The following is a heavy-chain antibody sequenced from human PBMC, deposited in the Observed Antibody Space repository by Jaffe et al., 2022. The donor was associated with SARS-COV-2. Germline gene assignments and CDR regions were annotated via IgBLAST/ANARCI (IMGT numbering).Heavy chain of an antibody. J-gene: IGHJ4*02. CDR3: ARITREWERWLQHTAPYYFDY. Sequence: QVTLKESGPVLVKPTETLTLTCTVSGFSLSNARMGVSWIRQPPGKALEWLAHIFSNDEKSYSTSLKSRLTISKDTSKSQVVLTMTNMDPVDTATYYCARITREWERWLQHTAPYYFDYWGQGTLVTVSS. V-gene: IGHV2-26*01. CDR2: IFSNDEK. CDR1: GFSLSNARMG. D-gene: IGHD1-26*01.